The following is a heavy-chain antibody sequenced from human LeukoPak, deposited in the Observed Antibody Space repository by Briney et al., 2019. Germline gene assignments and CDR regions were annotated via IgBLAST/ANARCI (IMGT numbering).Heavy chain of an antibody. Sequence: GGSLRLSCAASGFTVSSNYMSWVRKAPGKGLEWVSVIYSGGSTYYADSVKGRFTISRDNSKNTLYLQMNSLRAEDTAVYYCARGSGRYGSGSYSHFDYWGQGTLVAVSS. CDR1: GFTVSSNY. CDR2: IYSGGST. V-gene: IGHV3-53*01. D-gene: IGHD3-10*01. CDR3: ARGSGRYGSGSYSHFDY. J-gene: IGHJ4*02.